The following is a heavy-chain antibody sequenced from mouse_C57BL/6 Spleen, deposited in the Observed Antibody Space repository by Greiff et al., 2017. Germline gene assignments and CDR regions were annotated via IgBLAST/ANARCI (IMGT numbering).Heavy chain of an antibody. CDR1: GYTFTSYW. V-gene: IGHV1-72*01. D-gene: IGHD1-1*01. J-gene: IGHJ1*03. Sequence: VQLQQSGAELVKPGASVKLSCKASGYTFTSYWMHWVKQRPGRGLEWIGRIDPNGGGTNYNEKFKSKATLTVDKPSSTAYMQLSSLTSEDSAVXYCARWGYSGSSLRYLDVWGTGTTVTVSS. CDR2: IDPNGGGT. CDR3: ARWGYSGSSLRYLDV.